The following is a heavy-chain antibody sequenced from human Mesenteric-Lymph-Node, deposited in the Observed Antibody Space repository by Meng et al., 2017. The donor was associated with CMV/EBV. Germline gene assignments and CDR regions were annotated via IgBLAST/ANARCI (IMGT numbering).Heavy chain of an antibody. CDR1: GGSVISGSYY. J-gene: IGHJ6*02. CDR2: IFYTGTT. Sequence: CPVSGGSVISGSYYWGGIRQPPGKGLEWIGYIFYTGTTNYNPSLKSRVTISVDTSKNQFSLNLSSVTAADTAVYYCARGNYYYGMDVWGQGTTVTVSS. V-gene: IGHV4-61*01. CDR3: ARGNYYYGMDV.